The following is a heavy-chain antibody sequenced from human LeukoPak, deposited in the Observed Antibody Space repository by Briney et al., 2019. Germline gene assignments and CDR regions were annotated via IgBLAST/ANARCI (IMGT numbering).Heavy chain of an antibody. CDR2: INTDGSIT. Sequence: GGSLRLSCAASGFTFSSYSMNWVRQAPGKGLVWVSRINTDGSITTYADSVKGRFTISRDNAKNTLSLQMNSLKGEDTAVYYCTSQGAAAWGQGTLVTVSS. V-gene: IGHV3-74*01. CDR1: GFTFSSYS. CDR3: TSQGAAA. J-gene: IGHJ4*02.